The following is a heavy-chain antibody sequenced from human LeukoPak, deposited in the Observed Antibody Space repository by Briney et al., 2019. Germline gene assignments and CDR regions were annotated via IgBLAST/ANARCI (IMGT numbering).Heavy chain of an antibody. CDR1: GFTVSSNY. CDR3: AKEVAAGGFHS. V-gene: IGHV3-53*01. D-gene: IGHD6-13*01. Sequence: PGGSLRLSCAASGFTVSSNYMSWVRQPPGKGLEWVSVIYSGGSTYYADSVKDRFTISRDNSVNTLYLQMNSLSAEDTAIYYCAKEVAAGGFHSWGQGTLVTVSS. CDR2: IYSGGST. J-gene: IGHJ5*01.